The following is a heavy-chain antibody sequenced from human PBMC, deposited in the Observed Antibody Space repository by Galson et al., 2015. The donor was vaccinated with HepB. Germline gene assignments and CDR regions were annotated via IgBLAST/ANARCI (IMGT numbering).Heavy chain of an antibody. CDR1: GFTFSSYA. CDR2: ISYGGSNK. CDR3: ARDRGISLNAFDI. Sequence: SLRLSCAASGFTFSSYAMHWVRQAPGKGLEWAAVISYGGSNKYYADSVKGRFTISRDNSKNTLYLQMNSLRAEDTAVYYCARDRGISLNAFDIRGQGTMVTVSS. V-gene: IGHV3-30*04. D-gene: IGHD3-10*01. J-gene: IGHJ3*02.